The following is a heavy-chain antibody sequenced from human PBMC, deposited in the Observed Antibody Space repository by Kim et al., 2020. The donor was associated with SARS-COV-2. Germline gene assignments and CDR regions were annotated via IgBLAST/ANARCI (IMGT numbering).Heavy chain of an antibody. J-gene: IGHJ3*02. D-gene: IGHD6-19*01. Sequence: GGSLRLSCAASGFTFDDYAMHWVRQAPGKGLEWVSGISWNSGSIGYADSVKGRFTISRDNAKNSLYLQMNSLRAEDTALYYCARSDTYSSGWYWQALSEMATNLDAFDIWGQGTMVTVSS. CDR3: ARSDTYSSGWYWQALSEMATNLDAFDI. CDR1: GFTFDDYA. CDR2: ISWNSGSI. V-gene: IGHV3-9*01.